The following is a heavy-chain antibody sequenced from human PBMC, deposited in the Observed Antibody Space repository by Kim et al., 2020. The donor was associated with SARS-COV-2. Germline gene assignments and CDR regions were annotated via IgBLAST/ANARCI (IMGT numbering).Heavy chain of an antibody. CDR1: GYTFTDYY. J-gene: IGHJ6*02. D-gene: IGHD3-10*01. CDR2: INANSGGT. V-gene: IGHV1-2*02. CDR3: ARGESVEYHYYGMDV. Sequence: ASVKVSCKASGYTFTDYYMHWVRQAPGQGLEWMGWINANSGGTNFAQNFQGRLTMTRDTSISTAYMELSRLRSDDTAVYYCARGESVEYHYYGMDVWGHGTTVTVSS.